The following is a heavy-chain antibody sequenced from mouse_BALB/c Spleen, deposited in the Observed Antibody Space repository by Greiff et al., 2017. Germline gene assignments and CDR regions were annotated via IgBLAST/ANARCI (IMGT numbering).Heavy chain of an antibody. Sequence: VQLQQSGPELVKPGASVKMSCKASGYSFTDYWMYWVKQSPGQGLEWIGTIDPSDSYTSYNQKFKGKATLTVDTSSSTAYMQLSSLTSEDSAVYYCARDGYDCDEKAVDYWGQGTTVTVSS. V-gene: IGHV1S127*01. J-gene: IGHJ4*01. D-gene: IGHD2-4*01. CDR2: IDPSDSYT. CDR3: ARDGYDCDEKAVDY. CDR1: GYSFTDYW.